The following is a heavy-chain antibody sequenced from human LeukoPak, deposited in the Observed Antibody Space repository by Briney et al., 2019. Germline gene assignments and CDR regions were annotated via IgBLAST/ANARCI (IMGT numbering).Heavy chain of an antibody. CDR1: GITLSNYG. J-gene: IGHJ4*02. CDR3: AKRGVVIRVILVGFHKEAYYFDS. Sequence: GGSLRLSCAVSGITLSNYGMSWVRQAPGKGLEWVAGISGSGGSTNYADSVKGRFTISRDNPKNTLYLQMNSLRADDTAVYFCAKRGVVIRVILVGFHKEAYYFDSWCQGALVTVSS. V-gene: IGHV3-23*01. CDR2: ISGSGGST. D-gene: IGHD3-22*01.